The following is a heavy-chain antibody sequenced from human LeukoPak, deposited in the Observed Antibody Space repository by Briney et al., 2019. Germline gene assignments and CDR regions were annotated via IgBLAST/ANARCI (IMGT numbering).Heavy chain of an antibody. J-gene: IGHJ3*02. CDR3: ARRYESDAFDI. V-gene: IGHV4-34*01. CDR2: IYYSAST. CDR1: GGSFSGYY. D-gene: IGHD3-16*01. Sequence: SETLSLTCAVYGGSFSGYYWSWIRQPPGKGLEWIGTIYYSASTYYNPSLKSRVTISVDTSKNQFSLKLSSVTAADTAVYYCARRYESDAFDIWGQGTMVTVSS.